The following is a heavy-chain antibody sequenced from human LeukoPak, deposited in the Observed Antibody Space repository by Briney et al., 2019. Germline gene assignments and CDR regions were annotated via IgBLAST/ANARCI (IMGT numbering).Heavy chain of an antibody. V-gene: IGHV3-23*01. CDR3: AKDGGLWISAHWGDS. J-gene: IGHJ4*02. D-gene: IGHD2-2*03. CDR1: GFTFSSNW. CDR2: ISTGGGNT. Sequence: GGSLRLPCAASGFTFSSNWMSWVRQAPGKGLKWVSTISTGGGNTYYADSVQGRFTVSRDDSKNTLYLQMNSLRAEDTAVYYCAKDGGLWISAHWGDSWGRGTLVTVSS.